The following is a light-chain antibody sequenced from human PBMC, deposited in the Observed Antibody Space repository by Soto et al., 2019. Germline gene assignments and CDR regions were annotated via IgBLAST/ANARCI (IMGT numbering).Light chain of an antibody. J-gene: IGKJ1*01. CDR3: QQSHSTLWT. Sequence: DIGITQWPATLSLDAVEIATLSCRASQSVSSNLAWYQQKPGQAPRLLIYGASTRATGVPARFSGSGSGTEFTLTISSLQPQDFATYYCQQSHSTLWTFGQGTKVDIK. CDR1: QSVSSN. V-gene: IGKV3-15*01. CDR2: GAS.